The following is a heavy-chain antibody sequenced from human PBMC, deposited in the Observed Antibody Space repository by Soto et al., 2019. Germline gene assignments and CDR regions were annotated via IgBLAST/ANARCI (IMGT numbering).Heavy chain of an antibody. V-gene: IGHV1-69*01. CDR2: IIPIFGTA. J-gene: IGHJ4*02. CDR1: GGTFSSYA. Sequence: QVQLVQSGAEVKKPGPSVKVSCKASGGTFSSYAISWVRQAPGQGLEWMGGIIPIFGTANYAQKFQGRVTITADESTSTAYMELSSLRSEDTAVYYCARIGREDDYVWGSYRSPLDYWGQGTLVTVSS. CDR3: ARIGREDDYVWGSYRSPLDY. D-gene: IGHD3-16*02.